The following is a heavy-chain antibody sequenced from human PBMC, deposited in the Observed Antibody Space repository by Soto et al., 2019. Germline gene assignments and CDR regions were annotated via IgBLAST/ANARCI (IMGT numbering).Heavy chain of an antibody. CDR1: GFTFSSYG. D-gene: IGHD2-15*01. CDR2: IWYDGSNK. J-gene: IGHJ6*02. V-gene: IGHV3-33*01. Sequence: QVQLMESGGGVVQPGRSLRLSCAASGFTFSSYGMHWVRQAPGKGLEWVAVIWYDGSNKYYADSVKGRFTISRDNSKNTLYLQMNSLRAEDTAVYYCARDRAYWFYYYYYGMDVWGQGTTVTVSS. CDR3: ARDRAYWFYYYYYGMDV.